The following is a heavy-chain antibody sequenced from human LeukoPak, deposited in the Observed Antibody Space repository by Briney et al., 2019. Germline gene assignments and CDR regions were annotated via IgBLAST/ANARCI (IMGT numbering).Heavy chain of an antibody. CDR2: IKSKTDGGTT. D-gene: IGHD3-16*02. CDR3: STDEYDYVWGSYRYSGEYYFDY. V-gene: IGHV3-15*01. J-gene: IGHJ4*02. CDR1: GFTFSNAW. Sequence: PGGSLRLSCAASGFTFSNAWMSWVRQAPGKGLEWVGRIKSKTDGGTTDYAAPVKGRFTISRGDSKNTLYLQMNSLKTEDTAVYHCSTDEYDYVWGSYRYSGEYYFDYWGQGTLVTVSS.